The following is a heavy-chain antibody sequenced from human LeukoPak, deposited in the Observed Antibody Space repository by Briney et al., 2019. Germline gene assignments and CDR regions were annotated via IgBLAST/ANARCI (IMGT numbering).Heavy chain of an antibody. J-gene: IGHJ5*02. CDR2: MNPNSGNT. CDR1: GYTFTGYY. Sequence: ASVKVSCKASGYTFTGYYMHWVRQATGQGLEWMGWMNPNSGNTGYAQKFQGRVTMTRNTSISTAYMELSRLRSDDTAVYYCARVIFQLHWFDPWGQGTLVTVSS. D-gene: IGHD1-26*01. CDR3: ARVIFQLHWFDP. V-gene: IGHV1-8*02.